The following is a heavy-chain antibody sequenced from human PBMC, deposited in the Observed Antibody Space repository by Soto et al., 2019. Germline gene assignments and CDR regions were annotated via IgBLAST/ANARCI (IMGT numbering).Heavy chain of an antibody. J-gene: IGHJ5*02. CDR2: ISKDGMNK. V-gene: IGHV3-30*04. CDR1: GFSFSSYA. D-gene: IGHD6-19*01. Sequence: QVRLVESGGGVVQPGRSLRLSCTASGFSFSSYAMYWFRQPPGKGLEWVAVISKDGMNKNYADSVKGRVTVSRDNANYSLDLQLNSLRGEDMAMYYCARDMYSSDYFVKWFEPWGQGTLSPSP. CDR3: ARDMYSSDYFVKWFEP.